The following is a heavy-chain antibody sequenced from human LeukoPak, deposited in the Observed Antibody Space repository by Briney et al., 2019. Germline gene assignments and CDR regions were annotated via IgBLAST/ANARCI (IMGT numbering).Heavy chain of an antibody. CDR1: GYTFSNYG. D-gene: IGHD3-22*01. CDR2: VSGYNGNT. CDR3: ARSSIVVVIPWESDYFDY. Sequence: ASVKVSCKASGYTFSNYGINWVRQAPGQGLEWMGWVSGYNGNTNYAQKLQGRVTMTTDTSTSTAYMELRSLRSDDTAVYYCARSSIVVVIPWESDYFDYWGQGTLVTVSS. J-gene: IGHJ4*02. V-gene: IGHV1-18*01.